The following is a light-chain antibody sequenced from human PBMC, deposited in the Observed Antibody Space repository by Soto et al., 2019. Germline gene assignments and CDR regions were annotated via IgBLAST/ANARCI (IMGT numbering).Light chain of an antibody. CDR2: DVS. Sequence: QSALTQPASVSGSPGQSIAISCTGTSSDVGGYDYVSWYQQHPGKAPKLMIYDVSNRPSGVSNRFSGSKSDNTASQTISGLQAEDEADYYCSSYTSSSTYVFGTGTKVTVL. CDR1: SSDVGGYDY. V-gene: IGLV2-14*01. CDR3: SSYTSSSTYV. J-gene: IGLJ1*01.